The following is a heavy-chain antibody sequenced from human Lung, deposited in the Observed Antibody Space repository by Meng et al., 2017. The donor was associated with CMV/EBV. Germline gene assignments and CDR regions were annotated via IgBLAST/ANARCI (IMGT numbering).Heavy chain of an antibody. CDR3: AAATNWDYCYYSAFDV. CDR2: IVVETGNT. D-gene: IGHD1-14*01. V-gene: IGHV1-58*01. J-gene: IGHJ6*02. CDR1: GFTFISSS. Sequence: SVXVSXKASGFTFISSSVLWVRQARGQPLEWIGWIVVETGNTYYAQKFEEKVNISRDMSTNTAYMEVSSRGSDDSAVYYCAAATNWDYCYYSAFDVWGQGTTVTVSS.